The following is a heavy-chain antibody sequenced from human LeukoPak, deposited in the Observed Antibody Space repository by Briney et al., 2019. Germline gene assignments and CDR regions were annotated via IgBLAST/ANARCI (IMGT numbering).Heavy chain of an antibody. CDR1: SYTFTNYA. CDR3: ARALMITFGGVTPGAFDI. CDR2: ISAYNGNA. V-gene: IGHV1-18*01. Sequence: GASVKVSCKASSYTFTNYAFTWVRQAPGQGLEWMGWISAYNGNANYAQKLQGRVTMTTDTSTSTAYMELRGLRSDDTAVYYCARALMITFGGVTPGAFDIWGQGTMVTVSS. D-gene: IGHD3-16*01. J-gene: IGHJ3*02.